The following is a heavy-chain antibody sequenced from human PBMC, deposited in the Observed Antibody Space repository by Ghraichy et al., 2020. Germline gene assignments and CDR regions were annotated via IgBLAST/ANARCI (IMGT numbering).Heavy chain of an antibody. J-gene: IGHJ4*02. Sequence: GGSLRLSCAASGFTFDDYAMHWVRQAPGKGLEWVSGISWNSGSIGYADSVKGRFTISRDNAKNSLYLQMNSLRAEDTALYYFAKDIGLNSYYFDYWGQGTLVTVSS. CDR2: ISWNSGSI. V-gene: IGHV3-9*01. CDR3: AKDIGLNSYYFDY. D-gene: IGHD4-23*01. CDR1: GFTFDDYA.